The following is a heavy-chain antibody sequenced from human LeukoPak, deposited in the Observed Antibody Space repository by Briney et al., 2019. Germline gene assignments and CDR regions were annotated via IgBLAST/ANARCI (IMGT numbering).Heavy chain of an antibody. CDR2: ISGSGGNT. V-gene: IGHV3-23*01. J-gene: IGHJ4*02. D-gene: IGHD3-16*01. CDR1: GFTFSTYS. Sequence: GSLRLSCAASGFTFSTYSMNWVRQAPGKGLEWVSAISGSGGNTYYADSVKGRLTISRDNSKYTLYLQINSLRAEDTAIYYCVKAPYVDGPFDSWGQGTLVTVSS. CDR3: VKAPYVDGPFDS.